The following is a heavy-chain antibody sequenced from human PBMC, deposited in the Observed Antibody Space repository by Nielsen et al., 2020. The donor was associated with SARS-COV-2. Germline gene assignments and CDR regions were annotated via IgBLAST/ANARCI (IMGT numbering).Heavy chain of an antibody. CDR2: ISWNSGSI. D-gene: IGHD3-16*02. V-gene: IGHV3-9*01. CDR3: ARDLGYRSTALRGDWFDP. J-gene: IGHJ5*02. Sequence: GGSLRLSCAASGFTFDDYAMHWVRQAPGKGLEWVSGISWNSGSIGYADSVKGRFTISRDNAKNSLSLQMNSLRAEDTAVYYCARDLGYRSTALRGDWFDPWGQGTLVTVSS. CDR1: GFTFDDYA.